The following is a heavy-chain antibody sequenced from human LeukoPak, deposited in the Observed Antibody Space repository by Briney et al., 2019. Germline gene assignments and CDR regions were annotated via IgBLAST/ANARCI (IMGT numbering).Heavy chain of an antibody. D-gene: IGHD7-27*01. CDR3: AKDGSGERGYFDY. CDR2: IRYDGNNK. CDR1: GFTFITYA. Sequence: GGSLRLSCAASGFTFITYAMHWVRQAPGKGLEWVAFIRYDGNNKYYADSVKGRFTISRDNSKNTLYLQMNSLRAEDSAVYYCAKDGSGERGYFDYWGQGTLVTVSS. J-gene: IGHJ4*02. V-gene: IGHV3-30*02.